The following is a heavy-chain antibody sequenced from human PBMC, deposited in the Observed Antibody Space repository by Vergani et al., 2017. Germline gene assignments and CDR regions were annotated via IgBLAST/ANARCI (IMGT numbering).Heavy chain of an antibody. CDR3: ARGPRGTGTTWWAFDI. CDR1: GYTFTNYG. D-gene: IGHD1-1*01. CDR2: ISAYNGDT. V-gene: IGHV1-18*01. J-gene: IGHJ3*02. Sequence: QVQLVQSGAEVKKPGASVKVSCKTSGYTFTNYGISWVRQAPGQGLEWMGWISAYNGDTKYAQKLQGRVTMTRDTSTSTGYMELRSLRSDDTAVYYCARGPRGTGTTWWAFDIWGQGTMVTVSS.